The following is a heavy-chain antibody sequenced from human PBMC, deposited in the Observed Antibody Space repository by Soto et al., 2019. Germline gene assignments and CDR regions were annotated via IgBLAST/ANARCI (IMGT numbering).Heavy chain of an antibody. CDR1: GFTFSSYW. CDR2: INSDGSST. Sequence: GGSLRLSCAASGFTFSSYWMHWVRQAPGKGLVWVSRINSDGSSTSYADSVKGRFTISRDNAKNTLYLQMNSLRAEDTAVYYCARGGLDIVVVVAATSWFDPWGQGTLVTVSS. D-gene: IGHD2-15*01. CDR3: ARGGLDIVVVVAATSWFDP. J-gene: IGHJ5*02. V-gene: IGHV3-74*01.